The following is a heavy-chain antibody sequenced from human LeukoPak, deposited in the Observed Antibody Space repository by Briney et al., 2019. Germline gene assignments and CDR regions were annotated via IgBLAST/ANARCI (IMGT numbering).Heavy chain of an antibody. D-gene: IGHD2-8*01. Sequence: SETLSLTCTVSSGSISSIRYYWGWIRQPPGNGLEWIGSIYDSRSTYYNPSPKSPVPISVATSKNQLSLRLRCVTAADTAVYYCARHVFEGIQDWGQGTMVTVSS. J-gene: IGHJ1*01. CDR3: ARHVFEGIQD. V-gene: IGHV4-39*01. CDR1: SGSISSIRYY. CDR2: IYDSRST.